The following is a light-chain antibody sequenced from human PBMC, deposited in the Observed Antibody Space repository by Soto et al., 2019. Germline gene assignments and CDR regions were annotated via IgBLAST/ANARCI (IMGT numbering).Light chain of an antibody. V-gene: IGKV3-15*01. Sequence: EIVMTQSPATLSVSPGERATLSCRASQSVSSNLAWYQQKPGQAPRLLIYGASTRATGIPARFSCSGSGTEFTLTISGLQSEDFAVYYCQQYNNSPLAFGHGTKVEIK. CDR2: GAS. CDR3: QQYNNSPLA. J-gene: IGKJ1*01. CDR1: QSVSSN.